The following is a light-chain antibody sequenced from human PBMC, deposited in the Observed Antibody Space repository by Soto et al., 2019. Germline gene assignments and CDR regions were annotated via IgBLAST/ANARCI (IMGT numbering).Light chain of an antibody. V-gene: IGLV1-40*01. J-gene: IGLJ3*02. CDR2: GNS. CDR1: SSNIGAGYD. Sequence: QLVLTQPPSVSGAPGQRVTISCTGSSSNIGAGYDVHWYQQLPGTAPKLLIYGNSNRPSGVPDRFSGSKSGTSASLAITGLQAEDEADYSCQSYDSSLGGWVFGGGTKLTVL. CDR3: QSYDSSLGGWV.